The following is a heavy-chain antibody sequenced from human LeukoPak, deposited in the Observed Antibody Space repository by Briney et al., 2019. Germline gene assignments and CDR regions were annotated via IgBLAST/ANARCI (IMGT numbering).Heavy chain of an antibody. V-gene: IGHV3-33*01. Sequence: GGSLRLSCAGSRFTFSSYAMHWVRQAPGKGLEWVALIWYDGSNKYYADSVKGRFSISRDNAKNSLYLQMNSLRAEDTAVYFCARDQTGNIDYWGQGTLVTVSS. CDR1: RFTFSSYA. J-gene: IGHJ4*02. CDR3: ARDQTGNIDY. CDR2: IWYDGSNK.